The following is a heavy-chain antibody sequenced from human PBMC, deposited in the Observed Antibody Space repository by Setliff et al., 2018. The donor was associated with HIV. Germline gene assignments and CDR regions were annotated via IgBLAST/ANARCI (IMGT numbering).Heavy chain of an antibody. Sequence: SETLSLTCAVSGYSISSGYYWGWIRQPPGKGLEWIGSIYHSGSTYYNPSLKSRVTISVDTSKNQFSLKLSSVTAADTAVYYCAGHRTKRAGLLWFGGKLDYFDYWGQGTLVTVSS. CDR1: GYSISSGYY. D-gene: IGHD3-10*01. CDR3: AGHRTKRAGLLWFGGKLDYFDY. CDR2: IYHSGST. J-gene: IGHJ4*02. V-gene: IGHV4-38-2*01.